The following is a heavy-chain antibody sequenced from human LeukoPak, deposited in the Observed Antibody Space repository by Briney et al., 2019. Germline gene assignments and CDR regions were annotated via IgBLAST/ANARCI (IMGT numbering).Heavy chain of an antibody. J-gene: IGHJ4*02. D-gene: IGHD1-26*01. CDR1: GFTFADYW. V-gene: IGHV3-7*01. Sequence: GGSLRLSCAASGFTFADYWMTWVRQVPGKGLEWVANINRAGIESYYVDSVKGRFTISRDNAEKSLYLQMDSLRVDDTAVYYCARVGTWELQRVFDNWGQGTLVTVSS. CDR3: ARVGTWELQRVFDN. CDR2: INRAGIES.